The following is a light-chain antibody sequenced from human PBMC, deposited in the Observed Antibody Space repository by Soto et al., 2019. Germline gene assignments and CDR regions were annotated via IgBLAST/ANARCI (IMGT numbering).Light chain of an antibody. V-gene: IGLV1-40*01. Sequence: QSVLTQPPSVSGAPGQRVTISCTGSSSNIGAGYDVHWYQQLPGTAPKLLIYGNSNRPSGVPDRFSGSKSGTSASLAITGLQAEDEADSYCQSYDSRLSGSVFGGGTQLTVL. CDR1: SSNIGAGYD. J-gene: IGLJ7*01. CDR2: GNS. CDR3: QSYDSRLSGSV.